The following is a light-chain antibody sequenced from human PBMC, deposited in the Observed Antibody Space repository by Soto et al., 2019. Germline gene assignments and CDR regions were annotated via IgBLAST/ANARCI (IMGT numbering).Light chain of an antibody. CDR3: QSYDSSLSGLV. J-gene: IGLJ1*01. V-gene: IGLV1-40*01. Sequence: QSVLTQPPSVSGAPGQRVTISCTGSSSNIGAGYDVHWYQQLPGTAPKLLIYGNSNRPSGVPDRFTGSKSGTSASLAITGIQSEDDADYYCQSYDSSLSGLVFGTGTKLTVL. CDR2: GNS. CDR1: SSNIGAGYD.